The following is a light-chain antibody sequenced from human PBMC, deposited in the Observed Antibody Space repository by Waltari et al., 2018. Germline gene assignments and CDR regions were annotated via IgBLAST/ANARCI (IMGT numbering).Light chain of an antibody. CDR3: QNRSNPLT. CDR2: DAS. CDR1: QCVSIY. V-gene: IGKV3-11*01. J-gene: IGKJ4*01. Sequence: IVLTPSPATLPLSPGERATLSCMASQCVSIYLGCYHHKPGQAPRLLIYDASSRATGIPARFSGSGAGKDVTLTISSLEPDDFAFYYCQNRSNPLTFGGGTKVEIK.